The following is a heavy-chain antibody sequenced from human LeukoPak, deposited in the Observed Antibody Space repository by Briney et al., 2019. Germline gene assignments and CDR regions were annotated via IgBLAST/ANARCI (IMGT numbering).Heavy chain of an antibody. V-gene: IGHV4-38-2*01. J-gene: IGHJ5*02. CDR3: ARVLGWFDP. D-gene: IGHD1-26*01. CDR2: IYHSGST. Sequence: SETLSLTCAVSGYPISSGYYWGWIRQPPGKGLEWIGSIYHSGSTYYNPSLKSRVTISVDTSKNQFSLKLSSVTAADTAVYYCARVLGWFDPWGQGTLVTVSS. CDR1: GYPISSGYY.